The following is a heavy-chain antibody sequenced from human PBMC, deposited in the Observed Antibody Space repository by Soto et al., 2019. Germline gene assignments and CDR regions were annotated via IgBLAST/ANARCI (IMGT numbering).Heavy chain of an antibody. CDR1: GGSVSSGSYY. D-gene: IGHD3-9*01. CDR2: LFYTGIT. CDR3: AGLGPALRYFDWPQGGWFDP. J-gene: IGHJ5*02. Sequence: PTETLSLTCTVSGGSVSSGSYYWSWLRQPPGKELEWIGYLFYTGITNYNPSLKSRVTISVDTSKNQFSLRLTSMTAADTAVYFCAGLGPALRYFDWPQGGWFDPWGQGILVTVSS. V-gene: IGHV4-61*01.